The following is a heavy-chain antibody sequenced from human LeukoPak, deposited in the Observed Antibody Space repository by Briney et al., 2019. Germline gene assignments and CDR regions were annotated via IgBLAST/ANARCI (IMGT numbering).Heavy chain of an antibody. D-gene: IGHD5-12*01. V-gene: IGHV1-46*01. CDR3: ARDGPERGHSGYDGFSY. J-gene: IGHJ4*02. Sequence: GASVKVSCKASGYTFTGYYMHWVRQAPGQGLEWMGIINPSGGSTSYAQKFQGRVTMTRDTSTSTVYMELSSLRSEDTAVYYCARDGPERGHSGYDGFSYWGQGTLVTVSS. CDR1: GYTFTGYY. CDR2: INPSGGST.